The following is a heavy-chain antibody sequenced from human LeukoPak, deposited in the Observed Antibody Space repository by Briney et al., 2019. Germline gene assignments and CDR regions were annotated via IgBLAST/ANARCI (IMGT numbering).Heavy chain of an antibody. CDR2: ISGSGGST. Sequence: PGGSLRLSCVASGFDVSSNYMTWVRQAPGKGLQWVSAISGSGGSTYYADSVKGRFTISRDNSKNTLYLQMNSLRAEDTAVYYCAKDHSSGWPDCFDYWGQGALVTVSS. V-gene: IGHV3-23*01. CDR3: AKDHSSGWPDCFDY. J-gene: IGHJ4*02. D-gene: IGHD6-19*01. CDR1: GFDVSSNY.